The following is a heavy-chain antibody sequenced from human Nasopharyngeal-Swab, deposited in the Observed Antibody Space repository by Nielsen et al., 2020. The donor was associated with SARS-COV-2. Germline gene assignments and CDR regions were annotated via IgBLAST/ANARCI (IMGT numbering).Heavy chain of an antibody. D-gene: IGHD6-13*01. V-gene: IGHV3-66*01. CDR2: FYSGGST. CDR3: ARGRQWAAAGDDALDI. Sequence: GGSLRLSCAASGFTVSSNYINWVRQAPGKGLEWVSVFYSGGSTYHADSVKGRFTISRDNSKNTLYLQMNSLRAEDTAIYYCARGRQWAAAGDDALDIWGQGTMVTVSS. J-gene: IGHJ3*02. CDR1: GFTVSSNY.